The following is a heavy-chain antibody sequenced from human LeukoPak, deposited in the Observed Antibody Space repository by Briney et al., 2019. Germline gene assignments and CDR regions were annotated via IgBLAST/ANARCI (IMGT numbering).Heavy chain of an antibody. Sequence: NPSETLSLTCTVSGGSISSGSYYWSWIRQPAGKGLEWIGRIYTSGSTNYNPSLKSRVTISVDTSKNQFSLKLSSVTAADTAVYYCARERGGYSYGYNDYWGQGTLVTVPS. CDR2: IYTSGST. CDR1: GGSISSGSYY. J-gene: IGHJ4*02. CDR3: ARERGGYSYGYNDY. V-gene: IGHV4-61*02. D-gene: IGHD5-18*01.